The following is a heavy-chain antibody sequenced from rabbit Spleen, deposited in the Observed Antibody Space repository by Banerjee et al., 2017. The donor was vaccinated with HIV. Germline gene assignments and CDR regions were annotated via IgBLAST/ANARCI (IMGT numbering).Heavy chain of an antibody. Sequence: QSLEESGGGLVKPGASLTLTCKASGFSFNSGYDMCWVRQAPGKGLEWVACAYAGSSGSTYSATWAKGRFTISKSSSTTVTLQMTRLTAADTATYFCARDAGTSFSTYGMDLWGQGTLVTVS. V-gene: IGHV1S40*01. D-gene: IGHD8-1*01. CDR2: AYAGSSGST. CDR3: ARDAGTSFSTYGMDL. CDR1: GFSFNSGYD. J-gene: IGHJ6*01.